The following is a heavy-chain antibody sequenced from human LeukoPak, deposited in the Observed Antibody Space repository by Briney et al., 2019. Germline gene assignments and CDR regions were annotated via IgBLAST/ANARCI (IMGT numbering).Heavy chain of an antibody. V-gene: IGHV4-34*01. CDR3: AREDTEIWSGYSRWFDP. CDR1: GGSFSGYY. Sequence: PSETLSLTCAVYGGSFSGYYWSWLRQPPGKGLEWIGEINHSGSTNYNPSLKSRVTTSVDTSKNQFSLKLSSVTAADTAVYYCAREDTEIWSGYSRWFDPGGQGTLVTVSS. CDR2: INHSGST. J-gene: IGHJ5*02. D-gene: IGHD3-3*01.